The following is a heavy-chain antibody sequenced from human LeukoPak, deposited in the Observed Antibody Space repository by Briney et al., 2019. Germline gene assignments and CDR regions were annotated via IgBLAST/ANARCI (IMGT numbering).Heavy chain of an antibody. D-gene: IGHD4-17*01. Sequence: SGGSLRLSCVASGFTFSSHAMTWVRQAPGKGLEWVSAISISGDTTYYADAVKGRFTISRDNSKNTVYLQMNSLRAGDTAVYYCARAAVTTGHAFDIWGQGTMVTVSS. J-gene: IGHJ3*02. V-gene: IGHV3-23*01. CDR1: GFTFSSHA. CDR2: ISISGDTT. CDR3: ARAAVTTGHAFDI.